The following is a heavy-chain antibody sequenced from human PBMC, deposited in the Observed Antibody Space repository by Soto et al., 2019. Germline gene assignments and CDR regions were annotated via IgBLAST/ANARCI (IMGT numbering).Heavy chain of an antibody. V-gene: IGHV3-11*05. J-gene: IGHJ6*02. CDR3: AREYYYGMDV. CDR2: ITGSSNYT. Sequence: QVQLVECAGGLVRPGGSLRLSCADSGFTISDYYMSWIRQAPGKGLEWVSYITGSSNYTNYADAVKGRFTISRDNTKNSLYLQMNSLRAEDTAVYYCAREYYYGMDVWGQGTTVTVSS. CDR1: GFTISDYY.